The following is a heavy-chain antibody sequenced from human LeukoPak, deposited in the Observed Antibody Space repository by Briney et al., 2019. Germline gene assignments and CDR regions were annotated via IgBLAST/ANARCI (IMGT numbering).Heavy chain of an antibody. J-gene: IGHJ4*02. V-gene: IGHV3-30*09. Sequence: GGSLRLSCAASGFNFTTYSMHWVRQAPGKELQWVAIISHDGKKVNYVDSVKGRIVISRDNSKNTLYLQMNSLRLDDTAVYFCVRAPGYSNGWYYFDNWGQGTLVTVSA. CDR1: GFNFTTYS. CDR2: ISHDGKKV. D-gene: IGHD5-18*01. CDR3: VRAPGYSNGWYYFDN.